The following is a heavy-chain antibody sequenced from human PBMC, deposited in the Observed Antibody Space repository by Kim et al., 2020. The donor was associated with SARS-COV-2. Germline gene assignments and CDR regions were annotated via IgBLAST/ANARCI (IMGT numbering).Heavy chain of an antibody. CDR1: GFTFSSYG. Sequence: GGSLRLPCAASGFTFSSYGMHWVRQAPGKGLEWVAVISYDGSNKYYADSVKGRFTISRDNSKNTLYLQMNSLRAEDTAVYYCARDTASDYWGQGTLVTVSS. CDR2: ISYDGSNK. V-gene: IGHV3-33*05. J-gene: IGHJ4*02. D-gene: IGHD5-18*01. CDR3: ARDTASDY.